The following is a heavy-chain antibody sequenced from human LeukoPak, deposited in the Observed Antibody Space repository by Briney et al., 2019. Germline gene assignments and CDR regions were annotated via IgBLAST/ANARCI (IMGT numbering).Heavy chain of an antibody. CDR3: VRQIASAGTAGFDF. D-gene: IGHD6-13*01. J-gene: IGHJ4*02. CDR1: GGSISSYY. Sequence: SETLSLTCTVSGGSISSYYWSWIRQPAGKGLEWIGRIYSTGSTNYNPSLKSRVTMSVDTSKNQFSLRLRSVTAADTAVYYCVRQIASAGTAGFDFWGQGALVTVSA. CDR2: IYSTGST. V-gene: IGHV4-4*07.